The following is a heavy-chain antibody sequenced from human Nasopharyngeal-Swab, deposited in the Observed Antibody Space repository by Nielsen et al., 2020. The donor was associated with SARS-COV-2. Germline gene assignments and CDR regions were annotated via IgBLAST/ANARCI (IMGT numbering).Heavy chain of an antibody. CDR2: INPHSRGT. CDR3: ARDDYGDYGYFGH. J-gene: IGHJ4*02. D-gene: IGHD4-17*01. Sequence: ASLQASCNASGHTLTGYYMHWVRQAPGQGLEWMGFINPHSRGTKYAQKFQGRVTMTSDTSINTAYMELRRLRSDDTAVYYCARDDYGDYGYFGHWGQGTLVTVAS. CDR1: GHTLTGYY. V-gene: IGHV1-2*02.